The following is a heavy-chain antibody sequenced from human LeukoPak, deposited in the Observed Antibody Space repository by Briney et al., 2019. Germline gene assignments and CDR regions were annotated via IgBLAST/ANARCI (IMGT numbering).Heavy chain of an antibody. CDR2: INPNSGGT. J-gene: IGHJ6*02. V-gene: IGHV1-2*04. CDR1: GYTFTGYY. CDR3: ARANVDYYYYGMDV. Sequence: ASVKVSCKASGYTFTGYYMRWVRQAPGQGLEWMGWINPNSGGTNYAQKFQGWVTMTRDTSISTAYMELSRLRSDDTAVYYCARANVDYYYYGMDVWGQGTTVTVSS.